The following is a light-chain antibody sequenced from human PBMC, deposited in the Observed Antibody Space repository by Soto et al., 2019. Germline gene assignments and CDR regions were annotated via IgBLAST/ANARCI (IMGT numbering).Light chain of an antibody. CDR2: DVS. J-gene: IGLJ1*01. CDR3: SSYTSSSPDV. V-gene: IGLV2-14*01. CDR1: SSDVGFSNY. Sequence: QSALTQPASVSGSPGQSITISCTGTSSDVGFSNYVFWYQQHPGKAPKLIISDVSNRLSGVSNRFSGSKSGNTASLTISGLQAEDEADYYCSSYTSSSPDVFGTGTKVPVL.